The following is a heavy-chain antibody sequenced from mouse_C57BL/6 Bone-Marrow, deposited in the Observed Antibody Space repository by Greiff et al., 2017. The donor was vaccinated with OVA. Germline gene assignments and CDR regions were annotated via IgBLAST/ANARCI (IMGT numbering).Heavy chain of an antibody. Sequence: EVKLVESGGGLVQPGGSLKLSCAASGFTFSDYGMAWVRQAPRKGPEWVAFISNLAYSIYYADTVTGRFTISRENAKNTLYLEMSSLRSEDTAMYYCARTYDYERGTWFAYWGQGTLVTVSA. V-gene: IGHV5-15*04. CDR3: ARTYDYERGTWFAY. CDR2: ISNLAYSI. J-gene: IGHJ3*01. D-gene: IGHD2-4*01. CDR1: GFTFSDYG.